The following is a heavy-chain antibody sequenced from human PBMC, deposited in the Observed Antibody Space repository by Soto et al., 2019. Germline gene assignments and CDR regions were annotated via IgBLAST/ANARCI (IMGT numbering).Heavy chain of an antibody. CDR3: ARYCSGGSCYSEAAGFDY. CDR2: FIPIFGTA. D-gene: IGHD2-15*01. J-gene: IGHJ4*02. V-gene: IGHV1-69*06. CDR1: GGTFSSYA. Sequence: QVQLVQSGAEVKKPGSSVKVSCKASGGTFSSYAISWVRQAPGQGLEWMGGFIPIFGTANYAQKFQGRVTITADKSTSTAYMELSSPRSEDTAVYYCARYCSGGSCYSEAAGFDYWGQGTLVTVSS.